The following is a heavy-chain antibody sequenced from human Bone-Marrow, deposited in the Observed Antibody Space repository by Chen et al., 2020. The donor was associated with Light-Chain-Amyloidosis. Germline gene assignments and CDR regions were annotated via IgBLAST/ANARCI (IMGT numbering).Heavy chain of an antibody. Sequence: EVQLEQSGPAVKKPGESLKISCKGSGYTFPNYGIGWVRQMPGKGLEWMGVIYPDDSDARYSPSFEGQVTISADKSITTAYLQWRSLKASDTAMYYCARRRDGYNFDYWGQGTLVTVSS. CDR3: ARRRDGYNFDY. CDR2: IYPDDSDA. J-gene: IGHJ4*02. D-gene: IGHD5-12*01. V-gene: IGHV5-51*01. CDR1: GYTFPNYG.